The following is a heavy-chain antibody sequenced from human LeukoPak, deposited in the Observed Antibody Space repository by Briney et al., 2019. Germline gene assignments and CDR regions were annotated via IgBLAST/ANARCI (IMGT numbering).Heavy chain of an antibody. D-gene: IGHD6-13*01. V-gene: IGHV3-7*01. J-gene: IGHJ4*01. CDR3: ARDGTAAGLYFDL. Sequence: GGSLRLSCEVSGFTFTDYWMNWVRQAPGKGPEWVASIRQDGSEKTYVDSVKGRFTISRDNTKDSLSLQLNGLRAEDTAVYYCARDGTAAGLYFDLWGQGTLVTVSS. CDR2: IRQDGSEK. CDR1: GFTFTDYW.